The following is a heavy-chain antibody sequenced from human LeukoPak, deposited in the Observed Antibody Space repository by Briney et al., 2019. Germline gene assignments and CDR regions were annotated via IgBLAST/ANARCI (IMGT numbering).Heavy chain of an antibody. CDR1: AGSISSYY. CDR2: IYYSGTT. CDR3: ARVNYYDSSGYFDY. Sequence: SSETLSLTCTVSAGSISSYYWSWIRPPPGKGLEWVGYIYYSGTTNYNPSLKSRVTISVDTSKKQFSLKLSSVTAADTAVYYCARVNYYDSSGYFDYWGQGTLVTVSS. J-gene: IGHJ4*02. D-gene: IGHD3-22*01. V-gene: IGHV4-59*12.